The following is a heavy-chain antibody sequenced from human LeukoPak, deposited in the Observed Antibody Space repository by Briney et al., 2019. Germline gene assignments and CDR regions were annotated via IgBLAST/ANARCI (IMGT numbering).Heavy chain of an antibody. J-gene: IGHJ4*02. D-gene: IGHD3-22*01. Sequence: GGSLRLSCAASGFTFSSYAMSWVRQAPEKGLEWVSAISGSGGSTYYADSVKGRFTISRDSSKNTLYLQMNSLRAEDTAVYYCAKCYDSSALMGDFDYWGQGTLVTVSS. CDR3: AKCYDSSALMGDFDY. V-gene: IGHV3-23*01. CDR1: GFTFSSYA. CDR2: ISGSGGST.